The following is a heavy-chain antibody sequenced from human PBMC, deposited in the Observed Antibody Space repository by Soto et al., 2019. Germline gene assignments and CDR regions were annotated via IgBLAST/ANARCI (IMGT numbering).Heavy chain of an antibody. V-gene: IGHV4-4*02. CDR1: GGSISSSNW. J-gene: IGHJ6*02. CDR3: ARNGGYYGSGRTPSSYGMDV. Sequence: QVQLQESGPGLVKPSGTLSLTCAVSGGSISSSNWWSWVRQPPGKGLEWIGEIYHSGSTNYNPSLKRRVTISVDKSKNQFSLKLSSVTAADTAVYYCARNGGYYGSGRTPSSYGMDVWGQGTTVTVSS. D-gene: IGHD3-10*01. CDR2: IYHSGST.